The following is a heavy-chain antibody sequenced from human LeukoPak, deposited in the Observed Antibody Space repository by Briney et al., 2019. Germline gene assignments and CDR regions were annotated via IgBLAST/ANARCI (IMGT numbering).Heavy chain of an antibody. J-gene: IGHJ4*02. CDR1: GFTFSSYS. Sequence: GGSLRLSCAASGFTFSSYSMNWVRQAPGKGLEWVSSLSSSSSYIYYADSVKGRFTISRGNFKNTVYLQMNSLRAEDTAVYYCARSAWDYWGQGTLVTVSS. V-gene: IGHV3-21*01. CDR2: LSSSSSYI. CDR3: ARSAWDY.